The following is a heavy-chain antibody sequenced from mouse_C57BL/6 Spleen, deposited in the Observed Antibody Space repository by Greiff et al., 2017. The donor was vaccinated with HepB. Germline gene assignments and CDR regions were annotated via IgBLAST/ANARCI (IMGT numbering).Heavy chain of an antibody. V-gene: IGHV14-4*01. D-gene: IGHD1-1*01. CDR2: IDPENGDT. CDR3: TTRTTVVATDY. Sequence: VQLQQSGAELVRPGASVKLSCTASGFNIKDDYMHLVKQRPEQGLEWIGWIDPENGDTEYASKFQGKATITADTSSNTAYLQLSSLTSEDTAVYYCTTRTTVVATDYWGQGTTLTVSS. J-gene: IGHJ2*01. CDR1: GFNIKDDY.